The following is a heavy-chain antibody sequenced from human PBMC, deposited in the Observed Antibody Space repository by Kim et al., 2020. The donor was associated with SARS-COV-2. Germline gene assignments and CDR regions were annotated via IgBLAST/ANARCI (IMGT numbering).Heavy chain of an antibody. Sequence: SETLSLTCTVSGGSISSGGYYWSWIRQHPGKGLEWIGYIYYSGSTYYNPSLKSRVTTSVDTSKNQFSLKLSSVTAADTAVYYCAREEWYGMDVWGQGTTVTVSS. CDR1: GGSISSGGYY. CDR3: AREEWYGMDV. V-gene: IGHV4-31*03. CDR2: IYYSGST. D-gene: IGHD2-8*01. J-gene: IGHJ6*02.